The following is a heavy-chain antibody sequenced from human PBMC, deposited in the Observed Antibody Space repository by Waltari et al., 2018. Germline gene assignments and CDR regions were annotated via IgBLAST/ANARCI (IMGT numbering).Heavy chain of an antibody. CDR1: GGTFSSYA. J-gene: IGHJ5*02. Sequence: QVQLVQSGAEVKKPGSSVKVSCKASGGTFSSYAISWVRQAPGQGLEWMGGSIPIFGTANYAQKFQGRVTITADESTSTAYMELSSLRSEDTAVYYCAREFLEGGHDWFDPWGQGTLVTVSS. D-gene: IGHD3-3*01. CDR3: AREFLEGGHDWFDP. V-gene: IGHV1-69*01. CDR2: SIPIFGTA.